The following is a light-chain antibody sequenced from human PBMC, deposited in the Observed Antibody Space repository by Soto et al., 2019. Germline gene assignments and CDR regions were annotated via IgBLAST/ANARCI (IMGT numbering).Light chain of an antibody. J-gene: IGKJ5*01. CDR1: QNIRTY. V-gene: IGKV1-9*01. CDR3: QQLNSYPLT. CDR2: AAS. Sequence: DIQMTQSPPFLSASVGDIVTITCRASQNIRTYLAWYQQKPGKAPNLLIYAASSLQSGVPSRFSGSGSGTEFTLTISSLQPEDFATYYCQQLNSYPLTFGQGTRLEIK.